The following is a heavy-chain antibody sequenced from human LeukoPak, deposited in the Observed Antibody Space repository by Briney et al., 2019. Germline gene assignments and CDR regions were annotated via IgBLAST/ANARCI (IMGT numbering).Heavy chain of an antibody. J-gene: IGHJ4*02. V-gene: IGHV3-72*01. CDR3: ARSSVSSDDY. Sequence: PGGSLRLSCAASGFTFSDHYMDWVRPAPGKGLEWVGRTRNKANSYTTEYAGSVKGRFTISRDGSKNSLYLQMNSLKTEDTAVYYCARSSVSSDDYWGQGTLVTVSS. D-gene: IGHD6-6*01. CDR2: TRNKANSYTT. CDR1: GFTFSDHY.